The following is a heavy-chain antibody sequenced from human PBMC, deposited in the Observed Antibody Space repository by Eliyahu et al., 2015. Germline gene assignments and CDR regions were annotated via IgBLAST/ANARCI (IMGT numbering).Heavy chain of an antibody. CDR3: ARDHHYCTSTTCYEGWFDP. Sequence: QGQLVQSGAEVKKPGASVKVSCKASGYSFTTSXIXWVRQAPGQGXEWMGWISPYNGNTNFTRKLQGRVTMTTDTSTSTAYMELRSLRSDDTAVYYCARDHHYCTSTTCYEGWFDPWGQGTLVTVSS. V-gene: IGHV1-18*01. CDR1: GYSFTTSX. D-gene: IGHD2-2*01. CDR2: ISPYNGNT. J-gene: IGHJ5*02.